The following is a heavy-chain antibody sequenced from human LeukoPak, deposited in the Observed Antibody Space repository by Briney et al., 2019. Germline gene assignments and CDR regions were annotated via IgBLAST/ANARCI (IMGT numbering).Heavy chain of an antibody. CDR2: IQYDGRRG. CDR3: AKGYSYHIDY. Sequence: GGSLRLSCAASGFTFRSYGMHWVRQAPGKGLEWVAFIQYDGRRGYYTDSVKGRFTISRDNSKNTLFLQMSSLRAEDTAVYYCAKGYSYHIDYWGQGTLVTVSS. J-gene: IGHJ4*02. CDR1: GFTFRSYG. D-gene: IGHD5-18*01. V-gene: IGHV3-30*02.